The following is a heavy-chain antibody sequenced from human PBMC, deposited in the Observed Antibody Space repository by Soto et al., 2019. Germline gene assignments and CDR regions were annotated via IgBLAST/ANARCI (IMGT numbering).Heavy chain of an antibody. CDR2: ISSSSSTI. V-gene: IGHV3-48*02. CDR3: ARVGGRYDSSGYYNWFDP. D-gene: IGHD3-22*01. Sequence: EVQLVESGGGLVQPGGSLRLSCAASGFTFSSYSMNWVRQAPGKGLEWVSYISSSSSTIYYADSVKGRFTISRDNAKNSLYLQMNSLRDEDTAVYYCARVGGRYDSSGYYNWFDPWGQGTLVTVSS. CDR1: GFTFSSYS. J-gene: IGHJ5*02.